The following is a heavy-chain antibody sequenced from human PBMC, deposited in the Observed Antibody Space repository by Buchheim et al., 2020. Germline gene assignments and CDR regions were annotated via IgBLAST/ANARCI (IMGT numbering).Heavy chain of an antibody. J-gene: IGHJ4*02. CDR3: ARKSSSGWYEGARGRMFDY. CDR1: GYTFTSYD. Sequence: QVQLVQSGAEVKKPGASVKVSCKASGYTFTSYDINWVRQATGQGLEWMGWMNPNSGNTGYAQKFQGRVTMTRNTSISTAYMGLSSLISEDTAVYYCARKSSSGWYEGARGRMFDYWGQGTL. D-gene: IGHD6-19*01. CDR2: MNPNSGNT. V-gene: IGHV1-8*01.